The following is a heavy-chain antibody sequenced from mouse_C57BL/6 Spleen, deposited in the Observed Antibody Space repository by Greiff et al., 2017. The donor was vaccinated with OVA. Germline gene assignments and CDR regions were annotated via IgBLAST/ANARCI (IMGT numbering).Heavy chain of an antibody. J-gene: IGHJ1*03. CDR3: AKNKMDWDWYFDV. V-gene: IGHV2-5*01. CDR1: GFSLTSYG. CDR2: IWRGGST. D-gene: IGHD4-1*01. Sequence: VQLQQSGPGLVQPSQSLSITCTVSGFSLTSYGVHWVRQSPGKGLEWLGVIWRGGSTDYNAAFMSRLSITKDNSKSQVFFKMNSLQADDTAIYYCAKNKMDWDWYFDVWGTGTTVTASS.